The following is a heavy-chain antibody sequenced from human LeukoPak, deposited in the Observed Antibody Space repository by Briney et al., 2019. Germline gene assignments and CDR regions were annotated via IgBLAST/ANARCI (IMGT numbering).Heavy chain of an antibody. CDR3: ARRTPYRDGYNDY. D-gene: IGHD5-24*01. Sequence: SQTLSLTCAISGDSVSSNSATWNWIRQSPSRGLEWLGRTYYRSKWYNHYAVSVKSRITINPDTSKNQFSLQLNSVTPEDTAVYYCARRTPYRDGYNDYWGQGTLVTVSS. J-gene: IGHJ4*02. V-gene: IGHV6-1*01. CDR1: GDSVSSNSAT. CDR2: TYYRSKWYN.